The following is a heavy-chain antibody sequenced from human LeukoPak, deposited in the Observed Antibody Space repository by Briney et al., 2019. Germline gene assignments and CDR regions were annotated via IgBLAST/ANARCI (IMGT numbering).Heavy chain of an antibody. J-gene: IGHJ6*03. Sequence: SVKVSCKASGYTFTNAMHWVRQAPGQRLEWMGWINGGNGNTKYSQEFQGRVTITRDTPASTAYMEVSSLRSEDMAVYYCARARDETRIWPKSRYDYYYYMDVWGKGTTVTVSS. V-gene: IGHV1-3*03. CDR2: INGGNGNT. CDR3: ARARDETRIWPKSRYDYYYYMDV. D-gene: IGHD5-24*01. CDR1: GYTFTNA.